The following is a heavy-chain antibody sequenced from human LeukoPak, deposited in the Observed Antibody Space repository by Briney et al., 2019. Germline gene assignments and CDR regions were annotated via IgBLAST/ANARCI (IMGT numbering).Heavy chain of an antibody. D-gene: IGHD3-22*01. CDR2: INPNSGDT. J-gene: IGHJ4*02. V-gene: IGHV1-2*02. Sequence: SVKVSCKASGYTFTGYYMHWVRQAPGQGLEWRGWINPNSGDTNYAQKFQGRVTMTRDTSISTAYMELSRLRSDDTAVYYCARVIRYDSSGYYSNYFDYWGQGTLVTVSS. CDR3: ARVIRYDSSGYYSNYFDY. CDR1: GYTFTGYY.